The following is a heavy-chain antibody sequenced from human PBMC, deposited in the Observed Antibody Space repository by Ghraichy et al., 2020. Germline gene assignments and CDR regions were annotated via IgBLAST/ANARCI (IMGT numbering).Heavy chain of an antibody. CDR1: GFTFSSYA. D-gene: IGHD2-15*01. Sequence: GSLRLSCAASGFTFSSYAMSWVRQAPGKGLEWVSAISGSGGSTYYADSVKGRFTISRDNSKNTLYLQMNSLRAEDTAVYYCAKGGGVVSRPDLWGRGTLVTVSS. CDR2: ISGSGGST. V-gene: IGHV3-23*01. CDR3: AKGGGVVSRPDL. J-gene: IGHJ2*01.